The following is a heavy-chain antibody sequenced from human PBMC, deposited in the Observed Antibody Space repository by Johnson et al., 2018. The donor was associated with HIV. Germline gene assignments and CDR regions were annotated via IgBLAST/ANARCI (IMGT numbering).Heavy chain of an antibody. CDR2: INWNGGST. V-gene: IGHV3-20*04. CDR1: GFTFDDYG. CDR3: AKVLSPRPWGDDAFDI. D-gene: IGHD7-27*01. J-gene: IGHJ3*02. Sequence: VQLVESGGGLVQPGGSLRLSCAASGFTFDDYGMTWVRQAPGKGLEWVSGINWNGGSTAYADSVKGRFTISRDNAKNSLYLQMNSLRAEDTAVYYCAKVLSPRPWGDDAFDIWGQGTMVTVSS.